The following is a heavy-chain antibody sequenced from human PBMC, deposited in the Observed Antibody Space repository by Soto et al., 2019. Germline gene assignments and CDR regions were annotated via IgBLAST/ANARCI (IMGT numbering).Heavy chain of an antibody. D-gene: IGHD5-12*01. V-gene: IGHV3-20*04. CDR3: VRALSGHDHFFDS. Sequence: EVQLVQSGGSVVRPGGSLRLSCTASGFTFDLFGMAWVRQPPGKGLEWVSGVSWNGVNSGYVDSVKGRFTISRDNAKNTLYLQMNSLRAEDTAFYFCVRALSGHDHFFDSWGQGALVTVST. J-gene: IGHJ4*02. CDR2: VSWNGVNS. CDR1: GFTFDLFG.